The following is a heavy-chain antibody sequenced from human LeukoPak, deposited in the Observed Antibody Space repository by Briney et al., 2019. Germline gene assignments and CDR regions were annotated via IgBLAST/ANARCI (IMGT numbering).Heavy chain of an antibody. CDR2: IRYDGSNK. Sequence: LPGGSLRLSCAASGFTFSSYGMHWVRQAPGKGLEWVAFIRYDGSNKYYADSVKGRFTISRDNSKNTLYLQMNSLRGEETAVYYCAKVTSPYYYYMDVWGKGTTVTVSS. CDR3: AKVTSPYYYYMDV. J-gene: IGHJ6*03. V-gene: IGHV3-30*02. CDR1: GFTFSSYG.